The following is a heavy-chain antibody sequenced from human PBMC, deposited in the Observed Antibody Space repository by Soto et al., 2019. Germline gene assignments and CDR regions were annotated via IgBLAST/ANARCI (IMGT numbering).Heavy chain of an antibody. CDR3: ARGGRVYYDILTGYYPLDY. D-gene: IGHD3-9*01. CDR1: GYTFTSYG. Sequence: ASVKVACNASGYTFTSYGISWLRQAPGQGLEWMGWISAYNGNTNYAQKLQGRVTMTTDTSTSTAYMELRSLRSDDTAVYYCARGGRVYYDILTGYYPLDYWGQGTLVTVSS. J-gene: IGHJ4*02. CDR2: ISAYNGNT. V-gene: IGHV1-18*01.